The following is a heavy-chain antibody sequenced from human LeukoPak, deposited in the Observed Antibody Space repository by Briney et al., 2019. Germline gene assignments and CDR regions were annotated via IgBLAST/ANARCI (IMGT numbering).Heavy chain of an antibody. CDR3: ASKVAGAGDDAFDI. V-gene: IGHV1-46*01. D-gene: IGHD6-19*01. CDR1: GYTFTSFY. CDR2: INPSGGST. J-gene: IGHJ3*02. Sequence: ASVKVSCKASGYTFTSFYMHWVRQAPGQGLEWMGIINPSGGSTSYAQKFQGRVTMTRDTSTTTVYMELSRLRSDDTAVYYCASKVAGAGDDAFDIWGQGTMVTVSS.